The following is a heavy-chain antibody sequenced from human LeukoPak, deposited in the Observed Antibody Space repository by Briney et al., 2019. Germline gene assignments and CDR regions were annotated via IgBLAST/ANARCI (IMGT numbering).Heavy chain of an antibody. CDR3: ARTIEMATISYFDY. Sequence: GGSLRLSCAASRFTFSSYSMNWVRQAPGKGLEWVSYISSSDSTIYYADSVKGRFTISRDNAKNSLYLQMNSLRAGDTAVYYCARTIEMATISYFDYWGQGTLVTVSS. J-gene: IGHJ4*02. D-gene: IGHD5-24*01. V-gene: IGHV3-48*04. CDR1: RFTFSSYS. CDR2: ISSSDSTI.